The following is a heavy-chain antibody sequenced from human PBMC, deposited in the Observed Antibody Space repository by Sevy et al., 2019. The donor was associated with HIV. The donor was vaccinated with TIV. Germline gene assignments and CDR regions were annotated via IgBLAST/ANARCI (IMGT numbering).Heavy chain of an antibody. V-gene: IGHV3-48*01. J-gene: IGHJ4*02. CDR1: GFTFSAYS. CDR2: ISSSGNTI. Sequence: QLGGSLRLSCAASGFTFSAYSMNWVRQAPGKGLEWVSYISSSGNTIYYAASVKGRFTISRDNAKNSLYLQMNSLRAEETAVYYCARDPPLRFFDYWGQGTLVTVSS. CDR3: ARDPPLRFFDY. D-gene: IGHD3-3*01.